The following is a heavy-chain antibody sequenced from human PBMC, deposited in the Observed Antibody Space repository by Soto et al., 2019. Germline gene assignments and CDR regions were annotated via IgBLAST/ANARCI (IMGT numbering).Heavy chain of an antibody. D-gene: IGHD3-22*01. CDR3: ARDHYYDSSGYYSWFDP. CDR2: IYYSGST. Sequence: KSSETLSLTCTVSGGSISSYYWSWIRQPPGKGLEWIGYIYYSGSTNYNPSLKSRVTISVDTSKNQFSLKLSSVTAADTAVYYCARDHYYDSSGYYSWFDPWGQGTLVTVSS. J-gene: IGHJ5*02. CDR1: GGSISSYY. V-gene: IGHV4-59*01.